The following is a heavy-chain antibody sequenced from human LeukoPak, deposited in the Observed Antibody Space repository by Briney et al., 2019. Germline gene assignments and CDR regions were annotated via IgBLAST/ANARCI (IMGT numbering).Heavy chain of an antibody. V-gene: IGHV4-38-2*01. CDR3: ARHSRPANWFDP. CDR1: GYSISSGYY. Sequence: ASETLSLTCAVSGYSISSGYYWGWIRQPPGKGLEWIGSTYHSGSTYYNPSLKSRVTISVDTSKNQFSLKLSSVTAADTAVYYCARHSRPANWFDPWGQGTLVTVSS. J-gene: IGHJ5*02. CDR2: TYHSGST.